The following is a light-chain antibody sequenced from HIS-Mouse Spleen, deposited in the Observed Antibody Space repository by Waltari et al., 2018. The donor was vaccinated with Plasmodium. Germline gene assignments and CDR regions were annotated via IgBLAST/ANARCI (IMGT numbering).Light chain of an antibody. CDR1: TGAVTSGYY. CDR3: LLYYGGAWV. J-gene: IGLJ3*02. Sequence: QTVVTQEPSLTVSPGGKVTLTCASSTGAVTSGYYPNWFQQKPGQAPRAPIYSTSNKHSWTPARFSGSLLGGKAALTLSGVQPEDEAEYYCLLYYGGAWVFGGGTKLTVL. V-gene: IGLV7-43*01. CDR2: STS.